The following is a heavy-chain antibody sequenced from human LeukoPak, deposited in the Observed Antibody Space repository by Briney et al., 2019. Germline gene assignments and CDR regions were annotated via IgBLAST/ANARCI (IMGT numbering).Heavy chain of an antibody. CDR2: INPNSGGT. J-gene: IGHJ4*02. CDR1: GYTFTGYY. CDR3: ARDHCNGGSCSLMAYFDY. Sequence: ASVKVSCKASGYTFTGYYMHWVRQAPGQGLEWMGWINPNSGGTNYAQKFQGRVTMTRDTSISTAYVELSRLRSVDTAVYYCARDHCNGGSCSLMAYFDYWGQGTLVTVSS. D-gene: IGHD2-15*01. V-gene: IGHV1-2*02.